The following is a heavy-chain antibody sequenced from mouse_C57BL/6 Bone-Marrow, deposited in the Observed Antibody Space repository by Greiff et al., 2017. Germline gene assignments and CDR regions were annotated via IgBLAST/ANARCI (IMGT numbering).Heavy chain of an antibody. Sequence: VKLQESGPELVKPGASVKISCKASGYAFSSSWMNWVKQRPGKGLEWIGRIYPGDGDTNYNGKFKGKATLTADKSSSPAYMQLSSLTSEDSAVYVCAGDDYIAFAYWGQGTLVTVSA. V-gene: IGHV1-82*01. D-gene: IGHD2-4*01. CDR2: IYPGDGDT. J-gene: IGHJ3*01. CDR3: AGDDYIAFAY. CDR1: GYAFSSSW.